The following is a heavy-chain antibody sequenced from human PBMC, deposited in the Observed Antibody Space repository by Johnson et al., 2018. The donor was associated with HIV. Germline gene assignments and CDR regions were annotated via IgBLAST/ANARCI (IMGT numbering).Heavy chain of an antibody. CDR3: ARAGVGVGAFVF. D-gene: IGHD1-26*01. CDR1: GFTFSSYD. CDR2: IGTAGDT. Sequence: VQLVESGGGLVQPGGSLRLSCAASGFTFSSYDMHWVRQATGKGLEWVSAIGTAGDTYYPGSVKGRFTISRENAKNSLYLQMNSLRAWDTAWYCCARAGVGVGAFVFLGPGTMVTVSS. J-gene: IGHJ3*01. V-gene: IGHV3-13*01.